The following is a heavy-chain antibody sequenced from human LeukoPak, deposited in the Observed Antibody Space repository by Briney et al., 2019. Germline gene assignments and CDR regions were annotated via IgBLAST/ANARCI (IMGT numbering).Heavy chain of an antibody. J-gene: IGHJ5*02. V-gene: IGHV4-39*07. Sequence: SETLSLTCTVSGGSISSSSYYWGWIRQPPGKGLEWIGSIYYSGSTYYNPSLRSRVTISVDRSKDQFSLKLSSVTAADTAVYYCASDLGYCSSTSCRYFDPWGQGTLVTVSS. D-gene: IGHD2-2*01. CDR2: IYYSGST. CDR3: ASDLGYCSSTSCRYFDP. CDR1: GGSISSSSYY.